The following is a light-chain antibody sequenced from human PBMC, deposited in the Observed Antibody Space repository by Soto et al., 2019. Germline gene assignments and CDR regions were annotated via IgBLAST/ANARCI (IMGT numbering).Light chain of an antibody. J-gene: IGKJ1*01. V-gene: IGKV1-17*01. CDR1: QALRND. CDR2: AAS. CDR3: LQHKSYPPT. Sequence: DIQMTQSPSSLSASEGDRVTITCRASQALRNDLAWYQQKPGKAPKRLIYAASSLQSGVPSRFSGSGFRTEFTLTISSLQPEDFATYYCLQHKSYPPTFGQGTKVDI.